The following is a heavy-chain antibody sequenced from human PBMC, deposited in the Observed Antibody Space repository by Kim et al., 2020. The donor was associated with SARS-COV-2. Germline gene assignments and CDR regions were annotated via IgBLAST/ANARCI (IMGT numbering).Heavy chain of an antibody. CDR2: VIPVLGTV. Sequence: PVKVSCKASGGSFSNYALSWVRQAPGQGLEWMGGVIPVLGTVNNAQKFQGRVSITADEGTNTAYMELSSLRPDDTAVYFCARDVSSVAAADTDYYFGMDVWGQGTTVTVSS. CDR1: GGSFSNYA. V-gene: IGHV1-69*13. J-gene: IGHJ6*02. D-gene: IGHD6-25*01. CDR3: ARDVSSVAAADTDYYFGMDV.